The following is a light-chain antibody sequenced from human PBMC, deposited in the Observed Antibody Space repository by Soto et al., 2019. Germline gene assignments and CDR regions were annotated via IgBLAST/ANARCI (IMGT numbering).Light chain of an antibody. J-gene: IGKJ1*01. CDR2: WAS. CDR3: QQYYSTPRT. V-gene: IGKV4-1*01. Sequence: DIVMTQSPDSLAVSLGERATINCKSSQSVLYSANNKNCLAWYQQKPGQPPKLLLYWASTRESGVPDRFSGSGSGTDFTLNISSLKAEDVAVYYCQQYYSTPRTFGQGTKVEIK. CDR1: QSVLYSANNKNC.